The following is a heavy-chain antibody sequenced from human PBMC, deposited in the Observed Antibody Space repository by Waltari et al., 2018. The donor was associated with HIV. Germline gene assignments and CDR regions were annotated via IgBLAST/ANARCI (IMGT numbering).Heavy chain of an antibody. CDR1: GYKFNTYW. V-gene: IGHV5-51*01. D-gene: IGHD3-9*01. J-gene: IGHJ1*01. CDR2: INPRNCNT. Sequence: EVQLVQARRGIKKPGESLKISCKGSGYKFNTYWIGWVRQMAGKGLEWMGFINPRNCNTRYTLSSQGQVTISADTSVTTAYLHWRSLKASDTTKYYCVVGPHYFDGPEGRGRLDYFQNWGQGTLVTVSS. CDR3: VVGPHYFDGPEGRGRLDYFQN.